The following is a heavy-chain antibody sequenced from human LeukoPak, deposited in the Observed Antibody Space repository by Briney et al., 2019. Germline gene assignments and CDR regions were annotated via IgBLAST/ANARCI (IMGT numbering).Heavy chain of an antibody. J-gene: IGHJ4*02. Sequence: SETLSLTCTVSGGSISSYYWNWVRQPPGKGLEWIGYIYYSGSTNYNPSLKSRATISLDTSKNQFSLKLSSLTAADTAAYYCARENDTSGFSASGFDNWGQGTLVTVSS. D-gene: IGHD3-22*01. V-gene: IGHV4-59*01. CDR3: ARENDTSGFSASGFDN. CDR1: GGSISSYY. CDR2: IYYSGST.